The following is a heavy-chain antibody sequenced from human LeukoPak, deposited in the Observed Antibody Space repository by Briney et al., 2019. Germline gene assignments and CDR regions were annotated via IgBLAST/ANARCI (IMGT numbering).Heavy chain of an antibody. D-gene: IGHD6-19*01. J-gene: IGHJ4*02. Sequence: GGSLRLSCAASGFTFSSYWMHWVRQAPGKGLEWVSYISSSGSSIYYADSVKGRFTISRDNAKNSLYLQMNSLRAEDTAVYYCAGTQSGRYSSGWYYWGQGTLVTVSS. CDR1: GFTFSSYW. CDR2: ISSSGSSI. CDR3: AGTQSGRYSSGWYY. V-gene: IGHV3-48*04.